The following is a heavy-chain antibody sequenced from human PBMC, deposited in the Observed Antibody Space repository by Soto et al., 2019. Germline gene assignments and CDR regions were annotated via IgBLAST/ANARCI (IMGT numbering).Heavy chain of an antibody. D-gene: IGHD3-3*01. CDR2: TYYRSKWYN. Sequence: PSETLSLTCAISGDSFSSNSAAWNWIRQSPSRGLEWLGRTYYRSKWYNDYAVSVKSRITINPDTSKNQFSLQRNSVTPEDTAVYYCASAERGKRDFWTRHRDYGMDVWGQGTTVTVSS. CDR3: ASAERGKRDFWTRHRDYGMDV. V-gene: IGHV6-1*01. CDR1: GDSFSSNSAA. J-gene: IGHJ6*02.